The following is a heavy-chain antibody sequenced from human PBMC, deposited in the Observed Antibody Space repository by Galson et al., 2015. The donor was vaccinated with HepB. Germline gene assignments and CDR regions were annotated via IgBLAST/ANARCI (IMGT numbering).Heavy chain of an antibody. CDR2: TYYRSKWYN. J-gene: IGHJ4*02. CDR1: GDSVSSNSAA. D-gene: IGHD2-15*01. Sequence: CAISGDSVSSNSAAWNWIRQSPSRGLEWLGRTYYRSKWYNDYAVSVKSRITINPDTSKNQFSLQLNSVTPEDTAVYYCARGSGSWDSSIVDYWGQGTLVTVSS. CDR3: ARGSGSWDSSIVDY. V-gene: IGHV6-1*01.